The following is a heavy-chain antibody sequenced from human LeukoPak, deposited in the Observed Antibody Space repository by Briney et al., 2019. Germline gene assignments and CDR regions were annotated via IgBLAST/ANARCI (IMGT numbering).Heavy chain of an antibody. D-gene: IGHD5-18*01. Sequence: GGSLRLSCGASVFTFSNHWVGWVRQAPENGLEWVAIMNEDGSDKYHLDSVKGRFTISRDNAKNTLYLQMNSLRVEDTALYYCTRGDGRGRSDGAIWGPGTLVTVSS. CDR3: TRGDGRGRSDGAI. CDR1: VFTFSNHW. J-gene: IGHJ4*02. CDR2: MNEDGSDK. V-gene: IGHV3-7*01.